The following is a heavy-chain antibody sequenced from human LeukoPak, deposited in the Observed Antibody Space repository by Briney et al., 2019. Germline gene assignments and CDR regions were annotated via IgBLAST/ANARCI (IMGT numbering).Heavy chain of an antibody. Sequence: PGESLRLSCAASGFSFSSYGMHWVRQAPGKGLEWVAVISYDGSNKYYADSVKGRFTISRDNSKNTLYLQMSSLRADDTAVYYCARAEYDSSLGFGFWGQGALVTVSS. J-gene: IGHJ4*02. CDR1: GFSFSSYG. CDR3: ARAEYDSSLGFGF. CDR2: ISYDGSNK. V-gene: IGHV3-30*03. D-gene: IGHD3-22*01.